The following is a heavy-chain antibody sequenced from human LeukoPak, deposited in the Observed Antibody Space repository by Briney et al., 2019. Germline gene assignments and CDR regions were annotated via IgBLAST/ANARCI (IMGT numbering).Heavy chain of an antibody. CDR2: ISSSSSYI. CDR3: ARGERYSGYDSLGDY. J-gene: IGHJ4*02. CDR1: GFTVSSNY. V-gene: IGHV3-21*01. Sequence: GGSLRLSCAASGFTVSSNYMTWVRQAPGKGLEWVSSISSSSSYIYYADSVKGRFTISRDNAKNSLYLQMNSLRAEDTAVYYCARGERYSGYDSLGDYWGQGTLVTVSS. D-gene: IGHD5-12*01.